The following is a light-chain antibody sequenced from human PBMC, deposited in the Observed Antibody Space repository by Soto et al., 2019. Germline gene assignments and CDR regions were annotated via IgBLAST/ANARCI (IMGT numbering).Light chain of an antibody. CDR1: SSDVGNYNF. CDR2: EGS. Sequence: QPVLTQPASVSGSPGQSITISCTGTSSDVGNYNFVSWYQQHPGKAPKVMIYEGSKRPSGVSNRFSGSKSGNAASLTISGLQAEDEADYYCCSYAGSSPPVVFGGGTKLTVL. CDR3: CSYAGSSPPVV. J-gene: IGLJ2*01. V-gene: IGLV2-23*01.